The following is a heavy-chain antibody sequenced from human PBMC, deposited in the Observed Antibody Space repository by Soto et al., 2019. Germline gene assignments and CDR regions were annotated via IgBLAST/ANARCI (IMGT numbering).Heavy chain of an antibody. CDR3: ARDRDFWSGYYTYYYGMDV. D-gene: IGHD3-3*01. J-gene: IGHJ6*02. Sequence: EVQLVESGGGLVQPGGSLRLSCAASGFTFSSYWMHWVRQAPGKGLVWVSRINSDGSSTSYADSVKGRFTISRDNAKNTLYLKMNSLRAEDTAVYYCARDRDFWSGYYTYYYGMDVWGQGTTVTVSS. CDR1: GFTFSSYW. V-gene: IGHV3-74*01. CDR2: INSDGSST.